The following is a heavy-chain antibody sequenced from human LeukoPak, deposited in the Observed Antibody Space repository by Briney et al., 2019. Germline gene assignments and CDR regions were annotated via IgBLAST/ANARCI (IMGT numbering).Heavy chain of an antibody. CDR3: ASAYCSGGSCYVNWFDL. CDR1: GGTFSSYA. CDR2: IIPILGIA. Sequence: SVKVSCKASGGTFSSYAISWVRQAPGQGLEWMGRIIPILGIANYAQKFQGRVTITADKSTSTAYMELSSLRSEDTAVYYCASAYCSGGSCYVNWFDLWGQGTLVTVSS. D-gene: IGHD2-15*01. J-gene: IGHJ5*02. V-gene: IGHV1-69*04.